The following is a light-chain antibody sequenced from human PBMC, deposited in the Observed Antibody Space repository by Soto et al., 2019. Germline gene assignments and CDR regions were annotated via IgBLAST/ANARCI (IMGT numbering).Light chain of an antibody. Sequence: EIVMTQSPATLSVYPGERATLSCRASQSVSSNLAWYQQKPGQAPRLLIYGASTRATGIPARFSGSGSGTEFTLTISSLQSDDIATYYCQQYIRYPITFGQGTRLEIK. V-gene: IGKV3-15*01. CDR1: QSVSSN. J-gene: IGKJ5*01. CDR2: GAS. CDR3: QQYIRYPIT.